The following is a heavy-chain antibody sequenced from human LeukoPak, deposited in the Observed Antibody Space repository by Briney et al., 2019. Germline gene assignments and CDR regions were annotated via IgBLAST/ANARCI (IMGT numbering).Heavy chain of an antibody. V-gene: IGHV1-2*06. D-gene: IGHD2-2*01. J-gene: IGHJ3*02. Sequence: SVKVSYKASGYTFIGYYMHWVRQAPGQGLEWVGRINPNSGGTNYAQKFQGRVTMTGDTSISTAYMELSRLRSDDTAVYYCARADCSSTSCLNAFDIWGQGTMVTVSS. CDR1: GYTFIGYY. CDR3: ARADCSSTSCLNAFDI. CDR2: INPNSGGT.